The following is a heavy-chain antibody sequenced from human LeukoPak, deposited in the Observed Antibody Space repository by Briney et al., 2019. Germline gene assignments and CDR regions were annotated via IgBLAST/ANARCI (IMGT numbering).Heavy chain of an antibody. CDR1: GFKYFSNYP. D-gene: IGHD3-9*01. CDR3: ARDILSGDYSGF. Sequence: GGSLRLSCAASGFKYFSNYPMSWVRPAPGKGLEWVSTISAGGDDTKYAVSVKGRFTISRDNSRDTLFLQMNSLSAEDTGVYFCARDILSGDYSGFWGQGTLVTVSS. CDR2: ISAGGDDT. J-gene: IGHJ4*02. V-gene: IGHV3-23*01.